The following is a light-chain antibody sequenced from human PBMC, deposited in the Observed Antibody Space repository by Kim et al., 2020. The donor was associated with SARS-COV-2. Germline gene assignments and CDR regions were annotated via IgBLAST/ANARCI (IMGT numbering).Light chain of an antibody. J-gene: IGLJ1*01. CDR1: SSDVGGYNY. CDR2: DVS. Sequence: SPRRSVTLSCTGTSSDVGGYNYVSWYQQPPGNAPKLMIYDVSKRPSGVPDRFSGSKSGNTASLTISGLQAEDEADYYCCSYAGSYVFGTGTKVTVL. CDR3: CSYAGSYV. V-gene: IGLV2-11*01.